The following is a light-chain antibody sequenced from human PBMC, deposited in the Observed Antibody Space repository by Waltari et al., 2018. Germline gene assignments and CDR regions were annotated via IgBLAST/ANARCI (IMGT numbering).Light chain of an antibody. J-gene: IGLJ3*02. CDR3: STFTTSNTWV. Sequence: QSALTQPASVSASPGQSITVSCTGLNSGLDPYDYVHWYQQHPGKAPKLIIYEVTKRPSGISSHFSGSKSGNTASLTISGLQAEDEADYYCSTFTTSNTWVFGGGTKVTVL. CDR2: EVT. CDR1: NSGLDPYDY. V-gene: IGLV2-14*03.